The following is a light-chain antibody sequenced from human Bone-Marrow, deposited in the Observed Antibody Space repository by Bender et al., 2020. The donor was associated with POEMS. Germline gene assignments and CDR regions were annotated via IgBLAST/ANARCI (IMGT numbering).Light chain of an antibody. CDR1: ALPKRF. J-gene: IGLJ2*01. CDR2: KDD. V-gene: IGLV3-25*03. Sequence: SYDLTQPPSVSLSPGQTARITCSGDALPKRFAFWYQQKPGQAPVLVISKDDRRPSGIPERFSGSSSGTTVTLTISGVLAEDEADYYCQSADSSGTYLVFGGGTKLTVL. CDR3: QSADSSGTYLV.